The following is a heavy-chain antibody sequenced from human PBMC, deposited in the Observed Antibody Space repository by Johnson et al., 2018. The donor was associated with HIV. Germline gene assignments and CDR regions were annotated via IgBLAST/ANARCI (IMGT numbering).Heavy chain of an antibody. CDR3: ARDVSYRYDSDGWADAFDI. V-gene: IGHV3-7*01. D-gene: IGHD3-22*01. CDR1: GFTFSSYW. J-gene: IGHJ3*02. Sequence: MLLVESGGGVVQPGRSLRLSCAASGFTFSSYWMSWVRQAPGKGLEWVANIKQDGSQKNYVDSVKGRFTISRDNAKNSLFLQMNTLRAEDTAVYYCARDVSYRYDSDGWADAFDIWGQGTMVTVSS. CDR2: IKQDGSQK.